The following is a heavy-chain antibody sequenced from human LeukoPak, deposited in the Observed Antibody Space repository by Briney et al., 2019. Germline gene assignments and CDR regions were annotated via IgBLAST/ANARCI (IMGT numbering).Heavy chain of an antibody. CDR2: IYYSGST. CDR3: ARVGGEKAVAGTHAEYFQH. V-gene: IGHV4-59*01. Sequence: PSETLSLTCTVSGGSISSYYWSWIRQPPGKGQEWIGYIYYSGSTNYNPSLKSRVTISVDTSKNQFSLKLSSVTAADTAVYYCARVGGEKAVAGTHAEYFQHWGQGTLVTVSS. CDR1: GGSISSYY. D-gene: IGHD6-19*01. J-gene: IGHJ1*01.